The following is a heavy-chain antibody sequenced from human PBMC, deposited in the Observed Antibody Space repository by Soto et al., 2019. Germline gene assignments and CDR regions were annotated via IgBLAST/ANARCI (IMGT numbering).Heavy chain of an antibody. CDR1: GGTFSSYV. D-gene: IGHD6-25*01. J-gene: IGHJ6*02. V-gene: IGHV1-69*01. CDR3: ARDHPTRPYYYYYGMDV. CDR2: IIPIFGTA. Sequence: QVQLVQSGAEVKKPGSSVKVSCKASGGTFSSYVISWVRQAPGQGLEWMGGIIPIFGTANYAQKFQGRVTITADESTSTAYMELSSLRSEDTAVYYCARDHPTRPYYYYYGMDVWGQGTTVTVSS.